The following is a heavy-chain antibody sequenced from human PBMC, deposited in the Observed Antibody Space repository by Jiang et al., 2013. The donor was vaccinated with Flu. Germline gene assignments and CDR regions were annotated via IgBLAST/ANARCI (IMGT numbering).Heavy chain of an antibody. Sequence: GSGLVKPSETLSPTCTVSSGSISSHYWSWIRQPPGKGLEWIGYIHNSGTTNYNPSLKSRVTISIDTSTNQFSLKLISVTAPDTAVYYCARSYCGGDCYSMFGYSYYGMDVWGQGTTVTVSS. CDR3: ARSYCGGDCYSMFGYSYYGMDV. CDR2: IHNSGTT. V-gene: IGHV4-59*08. D-gene: IGHD2-21*02. CDR1: SGSISSHY. J-gene: IGHJ6*02.